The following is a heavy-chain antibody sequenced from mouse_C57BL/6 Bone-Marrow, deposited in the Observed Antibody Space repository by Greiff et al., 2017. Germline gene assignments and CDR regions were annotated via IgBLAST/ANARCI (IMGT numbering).Heavy chain of an antibody. J-gene: IGHJ4*01. CDR2: ISYDGSN. CDR3: ARDYDYDYYAMDY. Sequence: EVKLMESGPGLVKPSQSLSLTCSVTGYSITSGYYWNWIRQFPGNKLEWMGYISYDGSNNYNPSLKNRISITRDTSKNQFFLKLNSVTTEDTATYYCARDYDYDYYAMDYWGQGTSVTVSS. CDR1: GYSITSGYY. D-gene: IGHD2-4*01. V-gene: IGHV3-6*01.